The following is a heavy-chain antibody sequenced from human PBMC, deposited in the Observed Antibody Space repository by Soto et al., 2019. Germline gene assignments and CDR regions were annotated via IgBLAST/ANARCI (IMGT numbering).Heavy chain of an antibody. CDR2: IYPGDSDT. CDR3: ARQLDSSGYRALDAFDI. J-gene: IGHJ3*02. V-gene: IGHV5-51*01. CDR1: GYKVSTWHNFTSYW. D-gene: IGHD3-22*01. Sequence: GESLKISCMGSGYKVSTWHNFTSYWIAWVRQMPGEGLEWMGIIYPGDSDTRYSPSFQGQVTISADKSINSVYLQWSSLKASDTAMYYCARQLDSSGYRALDAFDIWGQGTMVTVS.